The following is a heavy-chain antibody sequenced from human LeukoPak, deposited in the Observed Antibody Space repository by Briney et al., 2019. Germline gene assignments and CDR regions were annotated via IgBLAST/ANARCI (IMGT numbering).Heavy chain of an antibody. D-gene: IGHD4-11*01. Sequence: SETLSLTCAVSGGSISSGGYSWSWIRQPPGKGLEWIGYIYHSGSTYYNPSLKSQVTISVDTSRNQFSLRLSSVTAADTAVYYCARDASKYGSYYFAMDVWGQGTTVTVSS. CDR3: ARDASKYGSYYFAMDV. CDR2: IYHSGST. V-gene: IGHV4-30-2*01. CDR1: GGSISSGGYS. J-gene: IGHJ6*02.